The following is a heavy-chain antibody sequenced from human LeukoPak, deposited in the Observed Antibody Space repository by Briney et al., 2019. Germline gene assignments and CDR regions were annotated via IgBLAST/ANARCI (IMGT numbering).Heavy chain of an antibody. CDR2: ISSSSSYI. V-gene: IGHV3-21*01. D-gene: IGHD3-10*01. CDR3: ARDTPPPITIARALGHNYYGMDV. Sequence: GGSLRLSCAASGFTFSSYSMNWVRQAPGKGLELVSCISSSSSYIYYADSVKRRFTISRDNAKNSLYLQMNSLRAEDTAVYYCARDTPPPITIARALGHNYYGMDVWGQGTTVTVSS. J-gene: IGHJ6*02. CDR1: GFTFSSYS.